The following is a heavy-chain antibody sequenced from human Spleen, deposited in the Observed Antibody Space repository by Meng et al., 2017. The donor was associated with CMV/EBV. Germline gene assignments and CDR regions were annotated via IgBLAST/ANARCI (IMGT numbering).Heavy chain of an antibody. CDR1: GYTFSDYY. V-gene: IGHV3-11*06. D-gene: IGHD2-2*01. CDR2: ISSSSSYI. CDR3: ARELSPYCSSTSCFGGMDV. Sequence: SCKASGYTFSDYYMSWIRQAPGKGLEWVSSISSSSSYIYYADSVKGRFTISRDNAKNSLYLQMNSLRAEDTAVYYCARELSPYCSSTSCFGGMDVWGQGTTVTVS. J-gene: IGHJ6*02.